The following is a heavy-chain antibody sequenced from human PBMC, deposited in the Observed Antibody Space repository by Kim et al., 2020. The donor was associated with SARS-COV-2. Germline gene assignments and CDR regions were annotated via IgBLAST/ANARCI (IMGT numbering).Heavy chain of an antibody. Sequence: GGSLRLSCAASGFTFSDYYMSWIRQAPGKGLEWVSYISSSSSYTNYADSVKGRFTISRDNAKNSLYLQMNSLRAEDTAVYYCARAVRGAIQLWGFDYWGQGTLVTVSS. CDR3: ARAVRGAIQLWGFDY. J-gene: IGHJ4*02. D-gene: IGHD5-18*01. CDR2: ISSSSSYT. V-gene: IGHV3-11*06. CDR1: GFTFSDYY.